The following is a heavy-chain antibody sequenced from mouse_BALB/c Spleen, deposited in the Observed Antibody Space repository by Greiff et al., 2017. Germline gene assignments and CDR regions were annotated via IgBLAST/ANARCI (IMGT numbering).Heavy chain of an antibody. CDR2: IWSGGST. J-gene: IGHJ4*01. CDR1: GFSLTSYG. CDR3: ARRGIYDYEDYAMDY. V-gene: IGHV2-2*02. Sequence: QVQLKESGPGLVQPSQSLSITCTVSGFSLTSYGVHWVRQSPGKGLEWLGVIWSGGSTDYNAAFISRLSISKDNSKSQVFFKMNSLQANDTAIYYCARRGIYDYEDYAMDYWGQGTSVTVSS. D-gene: IGHD2-4*01.